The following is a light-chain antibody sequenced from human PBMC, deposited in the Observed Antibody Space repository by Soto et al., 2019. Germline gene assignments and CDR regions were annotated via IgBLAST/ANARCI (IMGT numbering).Light chain of an antibody. CDR2: GNT. J-gene: IGLJ2*01. Sequence: QSVLTQPPSVSGAPGQRVTISCAGSSSNIGTGYDVHWYQQLPGAAQKLLIYGNTNRPSGVPDRFSGSQSGTSASLAITGLQDEDDADYYCQSYDTSLRAVVFGGGTKLTVL. V-gene: IGLV1-40*01. CDR3: QSYDTSLRAVV. CDR1: SSNIGTGYD.